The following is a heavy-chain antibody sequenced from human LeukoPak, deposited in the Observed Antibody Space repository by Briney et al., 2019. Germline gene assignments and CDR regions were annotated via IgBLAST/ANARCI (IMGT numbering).Heavy chain of an antibody. CDR2: INPNSGGT. CDR1: GYTFTGYY. J-gene: IGHJ4*02. Sequence: ASVKVSCKASGYTFTGYYMHRVRQAPGHGLEWMGWINPNSGGTNYAQKFQGRVTMTRDTSISTAYMELSRLRSDDTAVYYCAREAPTIVVVPAAIGSSGAFDYWGQGTLVTVSS. CDR3: AREAPTIVVVPAAIGSSGAFDY. V-gene: IGHV1-2*02. D-gene: IGHD2-2*01.